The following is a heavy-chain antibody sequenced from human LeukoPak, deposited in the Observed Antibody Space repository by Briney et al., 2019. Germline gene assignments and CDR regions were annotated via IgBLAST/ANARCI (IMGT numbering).Heavy chain of an antibody. J-gene: IGHJ4*02. CDR3: AREGQWLVKGYDFDY. Sequence: ASVKVSCKASGYTFTGYYMHWVRQAPGQGLEWMGRINPNSGGTNYAQKFQGRVTMTRDTSISTAYMELSRLRSDDTAVYYCAREGQWLVKGYDFDYWGQGTLVTVSS. D-gene: IGHD6-19*01. CDR1: GYTFTGYY. CDR2: INPNSGGT. V-gene: IGHV1-2*06.